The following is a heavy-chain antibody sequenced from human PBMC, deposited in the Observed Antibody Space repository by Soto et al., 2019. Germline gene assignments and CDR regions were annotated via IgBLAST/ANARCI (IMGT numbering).Heavy chain of an antibody. J-gene: IGHJ4*02. CDR2: MSGSSSTT. CDR3: AKNRERELPRVIDF. CDR1: GLTFSNYA. V-gene: IGHV3-23*01. D-gene: IGHD1-7*01. Sequence: GGSLRLSCATSGLTFSNYAMSWVRQAPGGGLEWVSSMSGSSSTTYYADSVRGRFTISRDRSKDTLYLQMSSLRAEDTALYYCAKNRERELPRVIDFWGQGTLVTVSS.